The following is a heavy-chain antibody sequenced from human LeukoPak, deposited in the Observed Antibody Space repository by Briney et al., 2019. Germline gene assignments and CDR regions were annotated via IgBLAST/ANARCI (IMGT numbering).Heavy chain of an antibody. V-gene: IGHV4-59*01. D-gene: IGHD3-10*01. Sequence: SETLSLTCTVSGGSINDASWNWIRQPPGQGLEWIGYIYHSGGTNYNPSLKSRVTISLDTSKNQFSLKLSSVTAADTAVYYCARVGTYYRSLDCWGQGTLVTVPS. J-gene: IGHJ4*02. CDR3: ARVGTYYRSLDC. CDR2: IYHSGGT. CDR1: GGSINDAS.